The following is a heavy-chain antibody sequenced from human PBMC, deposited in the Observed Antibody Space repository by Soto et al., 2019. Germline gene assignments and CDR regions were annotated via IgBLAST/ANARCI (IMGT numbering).Heavy chain of an antibody. CDR2: IISGGTTI. CDR1: GFTFSTHS. J-gene: IGHJ4*02. CDR3: VRGRPFYFDH. Sequence: EVQLVESGGGLVQPGGSLRLSCAASGFTFSTHSMNWVRQAPGKGLEWVSYIISGGTTIYYADSVKGRFTISRDNAKNSLYLQMNSLRDEDTAVSYCVRGRPFYFDHWGQGTLVTVSS. D-gene: IGHD1-1*01. V-gene: IGHV3-48*02.